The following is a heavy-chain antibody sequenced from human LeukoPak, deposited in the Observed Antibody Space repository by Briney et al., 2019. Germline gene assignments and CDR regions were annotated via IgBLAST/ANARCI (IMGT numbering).Heavy chain of an antibody. V-gene: IGHV1-69*04. J-gene: IGHJ4*02. CDR3: ARDVRQQLLSN. D-gene: IGHD2-2*01. Sequence: SVKVSCKASGGTFSSYTISWVRQAPGQGLEWMGRIIPILGIANYAQKFQGRVTIAADKSTSTAYMELSSLRSEDTAVYYCARDVRQQLLSNWGQGTLVTVSS. CDR1: GGTFSSYT. CDR2: IIPILGIA.